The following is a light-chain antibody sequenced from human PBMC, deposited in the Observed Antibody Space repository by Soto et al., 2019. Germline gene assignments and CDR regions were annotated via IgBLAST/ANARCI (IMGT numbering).Light chain of an antibody. V-gene: IGLV2-14*01. Sequence: QSVLTQPASVSGSPGQSFTISCTGTSSDVGGYNYVSWYQQHPGKAPKLMIYEVSNRPSGVSNRFSGSKSGNTASLTISGLQAEDEADYYCSSYTSSSTLVFGGGTELTVL. CDR2: EVS. J-gene: IGLJ2*01. CDR3: SSYTSSSTLV. CDR1: SSDVGGYNY.